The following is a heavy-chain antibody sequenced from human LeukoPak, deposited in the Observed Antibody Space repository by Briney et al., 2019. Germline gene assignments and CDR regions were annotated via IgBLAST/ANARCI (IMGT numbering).Heavy chain of an antibody. V-gene: IGHV1-69*04. CDR3: VFRSRILDYSSGGPH. D-gene: IGHD2-15*01. CDR1: GGTFSSYA. Sequence: SVKVSCKASGGTFSSYAISWVRQAPGQGLEWMGRIIPILGIANYAQKFQGRVTITADKSTSTAYMELSSLRSEDTAVYYCVFRSRILDYSSGGPHWGQGTLVTVSS. J-gene: IGHJ4*02. CDR2: IIPILGIA.